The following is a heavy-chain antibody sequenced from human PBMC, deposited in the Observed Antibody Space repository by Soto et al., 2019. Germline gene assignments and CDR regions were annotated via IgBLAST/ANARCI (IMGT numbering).Heavy chain of an antibody. CDR1: GFTFSSYG. J-gene: IGHJ1*01. V-gene: IGHV3-33*01. CDR3: ARDEGVGDRGYFQH. CDR2: IWYDGSNK. D-gene: IGHD3-10*01. Sequence: QVQLVESGGGVVQPGRSLRLSCAASGFTFSSYGMHWVRQAPGKGLEWVAVIWYDGSNKYYADSVKGRFTISRDNSKNTLYLQMNSLRAEDTAVYYCARDEGVGDRGYFQHWGQGTLVTVSS.